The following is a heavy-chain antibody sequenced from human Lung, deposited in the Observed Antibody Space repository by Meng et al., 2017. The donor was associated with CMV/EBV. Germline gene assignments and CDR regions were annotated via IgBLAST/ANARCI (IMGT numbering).Heavy chain of an antibody. CDR1: GGSISSDNYY. CDR2: IYDTGRT. CDR3: ARANNYGMDV. Sequence: SXTLSLXCTVSGGSISSDNYYWSWIRQPPGKGLEWIGYIYDTGRTYYNPSLKSRLTISIDTSKNQSSLKLSSVTAAKTAAYYCARANNYGMDVWGQGTTVTVSS. J-gene: IGHJ6*02. V-gene: IGHV4-30-4*02. D-gene: IGHD1/OR15-1a*01.